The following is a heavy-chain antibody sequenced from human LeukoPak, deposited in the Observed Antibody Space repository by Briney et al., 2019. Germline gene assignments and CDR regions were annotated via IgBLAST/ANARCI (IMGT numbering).Heavy chain of an antibody. CDR3: AKGATISTTGSIAVAGIDY. CDR1: GFTFSSYG. V-gene: IGHV3-33*06. J-gene: IGHJ4*02. CDR2: IWYDGSNK. Sequence: GRSLRLSCAASGFTFSSYGMHWVRQAPGKGLEWVAVIWYDGSNKYYADSEKGRFTISRDNSKNTLYLQMNSLRAEDTAVYYCAKGATISTTGSIAVAGIDYWGQGTLVTVSS. D-gene: IGHD6-19*01.